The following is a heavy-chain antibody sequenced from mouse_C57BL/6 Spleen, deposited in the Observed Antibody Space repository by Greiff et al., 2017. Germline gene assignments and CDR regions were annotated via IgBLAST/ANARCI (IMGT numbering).Heavy chain of an antibody. J-gene: IGHJ1*03. D-gene: IGHD1-1*01. CDR1: GYTFTSYW. CDR3: ARYATYVDV. Sequence: QVQLQQSGAELVKPGASVKLSCKASGYTFTSYWMQWVKQRPGQGLEWIGEIDPSDSYTNYNQKFKGKATLTVDTSSSTAYMQLSSLTSEDSAVYYCARYATYVDVWGTGTTVTVSS. V-gene: IGHV1-50*01. CDR2: IDPSDSYT.